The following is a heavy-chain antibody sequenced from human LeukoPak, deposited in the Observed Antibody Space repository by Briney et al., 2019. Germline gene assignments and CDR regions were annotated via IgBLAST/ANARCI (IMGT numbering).Heavy chain of an antibody. J-gene: IGHJ3*02. D-gene: IGHD1-26*01. V-gene: IGHV3-49*04. CDR3: TREDLFSGSYYELRAFDI. Sequence: GGSLRLSCTASGFTFGGYAMSWVRQAPGKGLEWVGFIRSKAYGGTTEYAASVKGRFTISRDDSKSIAYLQMNSLKTEDTAVYYCTREDLFSGSYYELRAFDIWGQGTMVTVSS. CDR2: IRSKAYGGTT. CDR1: GFTFGGYA.